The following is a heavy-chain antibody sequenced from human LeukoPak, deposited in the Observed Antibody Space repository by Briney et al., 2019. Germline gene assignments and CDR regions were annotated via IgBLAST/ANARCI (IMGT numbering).Heavy chain of an antibody. CDR3: ARDSRLGERGDVFDI. D-gene: IGHD3-10*01. V-gene: IGHV3-53*01. CDR2: IYSGGST. CDR1: GFTVSSNY. Sequence: GGSLRLSCAASGFTVSSNYMSWVRQAPGKGLEWVSVIYSGGSTYYADSVKGRFTISRDNSKSTLYIQMNSLRAEDTAVYYCARDSRLGERGDVFDIWGQGTMVTVSS. J-gene: IGHJ3*02.